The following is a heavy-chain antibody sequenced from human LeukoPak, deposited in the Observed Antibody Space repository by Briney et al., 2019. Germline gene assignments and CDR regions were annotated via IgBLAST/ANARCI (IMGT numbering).Heavy chain of an antibody. Sequence: GGSLRLSCAASGFTFSSYAMHWVRQAPGKGLEYVSAISSNGGSTYYANSVKGRFTISRDNSKNTLYLQMGSLRAEDMAVYYCPTPHCTGPSCTPYPFDYWAHGSLVTVAS. CDR3: PTPHCTGPSCTPYPFDY. D-gene: IGHD2-15*01. J-gene: IGHJ4*01. CDR2: ISSNGGST. CDR1: GFTFSSYA. V-gene: IGHV3-64*01.